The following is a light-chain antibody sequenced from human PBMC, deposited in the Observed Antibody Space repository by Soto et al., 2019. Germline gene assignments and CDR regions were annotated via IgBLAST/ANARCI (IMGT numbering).Light chain of an antibody. J-gene: IGKJ1*01. V-gene: IGKV3-15*01. CDR1: QSVSSR. Sequence: EIVMRQSPATLSVSPGERVTLSCRASQSVSSRLAWYQQKPGKSPRLLIYGAYTRATGIPASLSGGASGTDFTLTIRSLQSEDFGVYYCHQYNNLWTFGQGTKVDIK. CDR2: GAY. CDR3: HQYNNLWT.